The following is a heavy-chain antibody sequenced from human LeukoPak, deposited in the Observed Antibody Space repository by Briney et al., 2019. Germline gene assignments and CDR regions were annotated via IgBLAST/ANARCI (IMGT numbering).Heavy chain of an antibody. Sequence: PGGSLRLSCTASTFTFSSYSMNWVRQAPGKGLEWVSHISGGSSKIYYADSVKGRFTISRDNAKNSLYLQMNTLRAEDTAVYYCASSRWISDNCYGGIDNWGQGTLVTVSS. CDR1: TFTFSSYS. CDR2: ISGGSSKI. J-gene: IGHJ4*02. V-gene: IGHV3-48*04. D-gene: IGHD4-23*01. CDR3: ASSRWISDNCYGGIDN.